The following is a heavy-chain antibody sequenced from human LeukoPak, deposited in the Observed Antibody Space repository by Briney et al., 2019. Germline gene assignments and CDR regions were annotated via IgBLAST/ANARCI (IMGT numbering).Heavy chain of an antibody. CDR1: GFTFNNYA. Sequence: GGSLRLSCAASGFTFNNYAMNWVRQAPGKRLEWAAVVTGPADTTYYADSVKGRFTISRDSFKSTVYLQIKRLGAEDTALYYCGKGAAIDHWGQGTLVTVSS. CDR3: GKGAAIDH. CDR2: VTGPADTT. J-gene: IGHJ4*02. D-gene: IGHD5-24*01. V-gene: IGHV3-23*01.